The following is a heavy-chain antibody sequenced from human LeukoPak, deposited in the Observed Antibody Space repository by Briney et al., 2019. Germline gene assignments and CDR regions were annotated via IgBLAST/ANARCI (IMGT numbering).Heavy chain of an antibody. J-gene: IGHJ4*02. CDR1: GFTVSSNY. CDR2: IYSGGST. Sequence: GGSLRLSCAASGFTVSSNYMSWGRQAPGKGLEWVSVIYSGGSTYYADSVKGRFTISRDNSKNTPHLQMNSRRAEDTAVYYCARRSGSYAGAFDYWGQGTLVTVSS. CDR3: ARRSGSYAGAFDY. V-gene: IGHV3-66*01. D-gene: IGHD1-26*01.